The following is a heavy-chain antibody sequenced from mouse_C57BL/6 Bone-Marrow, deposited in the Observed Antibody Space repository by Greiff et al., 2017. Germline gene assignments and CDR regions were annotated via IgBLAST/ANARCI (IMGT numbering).Heavy chain of an antibody. CDR2: IWGGGST. Sequence: VKLMESGPGLMAPSQSLSITCTVSGFSLTSYGVDWVRQPPGKGLEWLGVIWGGGSTNYNSALMSRLSISKDNSKSQVFLKMNSLQTDDTAMYXCAKHSYYGSSYWYFDVWGTGTTVTVSS. J-gene: IGHJ1*03. CDR3: AKHSYYGSSYWYFDV. D-gene: IGHD1-1*01. CDR1: GFSLTSYG. V-gene: IGHV2-9*01.